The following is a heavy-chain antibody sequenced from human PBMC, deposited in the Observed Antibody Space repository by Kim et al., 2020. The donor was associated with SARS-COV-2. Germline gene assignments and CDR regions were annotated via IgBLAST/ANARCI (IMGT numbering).Heavy chain of an antibody. Sequence: GGSLRLSCAASGFTFSDFGMHWVRQAPGKGLEWVAVIWYDGSNKYYADSVKGRFTISRDNSENTPFLQMNSLRAEDTAVYYCAKPPYDSLTYYPADYGM. CDR1: GFTFSDFG. J-gene: IGHJ6*01. D-gene: IGHD3-9*01. CDR3: AKPPYDSLTYYPADYGM. CDR2: IWYDGSNK. V-gene: IGHV3-33*06.